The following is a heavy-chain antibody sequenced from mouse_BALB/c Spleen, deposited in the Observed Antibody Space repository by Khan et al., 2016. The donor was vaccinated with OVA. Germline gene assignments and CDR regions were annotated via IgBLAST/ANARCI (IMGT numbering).Heavy chain of an antibody. CDR1: GYSFSTYY. J-gene: IGHJ3*01. V-gene: IGHV1S135*01. Sequence: IQLVQSGPELMKPGASVKISCKASGYSFSTYYIHWVTRSHGKTLEWIGYIDPFNGGTTYNQKFKGKATLTVAKSSSTAYMHLTSLTSEDSAVYYCAGHGSTSWFAYWGQGTLVTVSA. CDR2: IDPFNGGT. D-gene: IGHD1-1*01. CDR3: AGHGSTSWFAY.